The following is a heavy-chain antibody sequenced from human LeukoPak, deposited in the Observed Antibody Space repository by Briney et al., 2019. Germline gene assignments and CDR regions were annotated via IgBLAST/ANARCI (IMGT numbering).Heavy chain of an antibody. CDR2: IYYSGST. J-gene: IGHJ4*02. D-gene: IGHD4-17*01. Sequence: PSDTLSLTCTVSGGSISSSSYYWGWIRQPPGKGLEWIGSIYYSGSTYYNPSLKSRVTISVDTSKNQFSLKLSPVTAADTAVYYCASYGDYSANFDYWGQGTLVTVSS. V-gene: IGHV4-39*01. CDR3: ASYGDYSANFDY. CDR1: GGSISSSSYY.